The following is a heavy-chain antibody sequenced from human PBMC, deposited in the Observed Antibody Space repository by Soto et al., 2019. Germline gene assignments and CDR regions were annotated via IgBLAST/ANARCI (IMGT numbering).Heavy chain of an antibody. CDR2: ISYEENNK. V-gene: IGHV3-30*18. Sequence: QVQLVESGGGVVQPGGSLRLSCAASGFTFSSYGMHWVRQAPGKGLQWVTIISYEENNKVYTDSVKGRFTVSRDNSKNTLYLQMNGLRAEDTAIYCCAKGWDGYTTRFFDQWGQGTLVAVSS. CDR1: GFTFSSYG. CDR3: AKGWDGYTTRFFDQ. J-gene: IGHJ4*02. D-gene: IGHD5-12*01.